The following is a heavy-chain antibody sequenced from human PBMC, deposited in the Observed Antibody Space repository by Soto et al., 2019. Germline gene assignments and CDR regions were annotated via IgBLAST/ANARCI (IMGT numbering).Heavy chain of an antibody. CDR3: ARGLEYYFEPGVFDI. Sequence: EVQLVESGGGLEQPGGSLRLSCAASGFTFSSYEMNWVRQAPGKGLEWVSYVGTSGKTKYYADSVKGRFTISRDNAKNSLDLQMNRLRAEDTAVYYCARGLEYYFEPGVFDIWGPGTMVTVSS. D-gene: IGHD3-22*01. V-gene: IGHV3-48*03. J-gene: IGHJ3*02. CDR1: GFTFSSYE. CDR2: VGTSGKTK.